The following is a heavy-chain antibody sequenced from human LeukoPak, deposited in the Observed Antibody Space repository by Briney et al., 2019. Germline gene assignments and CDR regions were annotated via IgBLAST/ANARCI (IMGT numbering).Heavy chain of an antibody. CDR3: ARAESWYPSFDY. CDR1: GGSISSGSYY. J-gene: IGHJ4*02. V-gene: IGHV4-61*02. D-gene: IGHD6-13*01. Sequence: SETLSLTCTVSGGSISSGSYYWSWIRQPAGKGLEWIGRIYTSGSTNYNPSLKSRVTISVDTSKNQFSLKLSSVTAADTAVYYCARAESWYPSFDYWGQGTLVTVSS. CDR2: IYTSGST.